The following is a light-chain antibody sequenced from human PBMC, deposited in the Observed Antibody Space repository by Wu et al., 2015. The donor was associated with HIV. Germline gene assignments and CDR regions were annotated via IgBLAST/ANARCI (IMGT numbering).Light chain of an antibody. J-gene: IGKJ4*01. V-gene: IGKV3-15*01. CDR3: QQYNNWLT. CDR1: QSISSN. Sequence: EIVMTQSPATLSVSPGERVTLSCRASQSISSNLAWYQQKPGQAPSLLIYDASTRATGIPARFSGSGSGTEFTLTISSLQSRSILLVYYCQQYNNWLTFGGRDRRWR. CDR2: DAS.